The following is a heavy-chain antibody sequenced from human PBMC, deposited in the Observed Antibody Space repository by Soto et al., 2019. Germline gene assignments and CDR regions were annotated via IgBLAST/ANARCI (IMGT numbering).Heavy chain of an antibody. D-gene: IGHD2-15*01. V-gene: IGHV3-30*18. CDR2: ISYDGSNK. CDR1: GLTFSSYG. CDR3: AKDWVPAVGYYYYGMDV. Sequence: GGSLRLSCAASGLTFSSYGMHWVRQAPGKGLEWVAVISYDGSNKYYADSVKGRFTISRDNSKNTLYLQMNSLRAEDTAVYYCAKDWVPAVGYYYYGMDVWGQGTTVTVSS. J-gene: IGHJ6*02.